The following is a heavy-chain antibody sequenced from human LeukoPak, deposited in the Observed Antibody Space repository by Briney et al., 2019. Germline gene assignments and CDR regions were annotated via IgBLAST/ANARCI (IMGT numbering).Heavy chain of an antibody. V-gene: IGHV3-53*01. CDR2: VCSGGST. J-gene: IGHJ4*02. CDR1: GFTFSSYW. D-gene: IGHD4-17*01. CDR3: AKTTVN. Sequence: GGSLRLSCAASGFTFSSYWMHWVRQAPGKGLEWVSVVCSGGSTYYADSVKGRFTISRDNSKNTLYLQMNSLRAEDTAVYYCAKTTVNWGQGTLVTVSS.